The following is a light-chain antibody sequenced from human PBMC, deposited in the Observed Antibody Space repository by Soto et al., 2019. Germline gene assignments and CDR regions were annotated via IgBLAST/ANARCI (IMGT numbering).Light chain of an antibody. Sequence: ATQMTQSPSSLSASVGDRVTITCRASQGIRNDLGWYQQKQGKPPKLLIYAASILESGVPSRFSGSGSGTEFTLTISSLQPEDFATYFCLHDYSYPRSFGQGTKVEIK. CDR3: LHDYSYPRS. J-gene: IGKJ1*01. V-gene: IGKV1-6*01. CDR1: QGIRND. CDR2: AAS.